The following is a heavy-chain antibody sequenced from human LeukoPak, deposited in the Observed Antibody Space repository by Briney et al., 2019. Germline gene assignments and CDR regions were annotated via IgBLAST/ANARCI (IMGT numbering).Heavy chain of an antibody. Sequence: GGSLRLSCAASGFTFSSYAMSWVRQAPGKGLEWVANIKQDGSEKYYVDSVKGRFTISRGNAKNSLYLQMNSLRGDDTAIYYCAPSPYSPGWYYFTHWGQGTPVTVSS. J-gene: IGHJ4*02. D-gene: IGHD6-19*01. V-gene: IGHV3-7*01. CDR3: APSPYSPGWYYFTH. CDR2: IKQDGSEK. CDR1: GFTFSSYA.